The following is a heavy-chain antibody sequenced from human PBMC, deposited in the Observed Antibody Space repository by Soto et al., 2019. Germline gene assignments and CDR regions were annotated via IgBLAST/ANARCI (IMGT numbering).Heavy chain of an antibody. D-gene: IGHD5-12*01. CDR2: ISAYNGNT. CDR1: GYTFTSYG. CDR3: AREERWLQYRDWFDP. Sequence: ASVKVSCKASGYTFTSYGISWVRQAPGQGLEWMGWISAYNGNTNYAQKLQGRVTMTTDTSTSTAYMELRSLRSDDTAVYYCAREERWLQYRDWFDPWGQGTLVTVSS. J-gene: IGHJ5*02. V-gene: IGHV1-18*01.